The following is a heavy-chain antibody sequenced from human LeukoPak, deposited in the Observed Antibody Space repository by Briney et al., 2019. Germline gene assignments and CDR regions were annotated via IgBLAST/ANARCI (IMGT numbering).Heavy chain of an antibody. Sequence: PGGSLRLSCAASGFTFSNYGVHWVRQAPGKGLEWVAVISYDGSNKYYADSVKGRFTISRDNSKNTLYLQMNSLRAEDTAVYYCANAEGGYDDHFDYWGQGTLVTVSS. D-gene: IGHD5-12*01. CDR1: GFTFSNYG. CDR2: ISYDGSNK. CDR3: ANAEGGYDDHFDY. V-gene: IGHV3-30*18. J-gene: IGHJ4*02.